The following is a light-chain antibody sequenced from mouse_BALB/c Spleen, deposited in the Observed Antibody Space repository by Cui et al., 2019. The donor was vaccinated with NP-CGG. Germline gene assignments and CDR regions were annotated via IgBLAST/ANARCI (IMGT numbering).Light chain of an antibody. Sequence: QAVVTQESALTTSPGETVTLTCRSSTGAVITSNYANWVQEKPDHLFTGLIGGTNNRVPGVPARFSGSPIGDKAALTITGAQTEDEAIYFCALWYSNHWVFGGGTKLTVL. J-gene: IGLJ1*01. CDR1: TGAVITSNY. CDR3: ALWYSNHWV. CDR2: GTN. V-gene: IGLV1*01.